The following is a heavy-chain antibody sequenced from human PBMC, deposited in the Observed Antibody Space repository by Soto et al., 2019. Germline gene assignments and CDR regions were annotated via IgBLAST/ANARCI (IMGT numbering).Heavy chain of an antibody. CDR1: GYTFTSYD. J-gene: IGHJ4*02. Sequence: QVQLVQSGAEVKKPGASVKVSCKASGYTFTSYDINWVRQATGQGLEWMGWMNPNSGNTGYAQKFQGRVTMTRNTTISTAYMELSSLRSEATAVYYCTRSTRKEYSSGWYYYFDYWGQGTLVTVSS. V-gene: IGHV1-8*01. D-gene: IGHD6-19*01. CDR3: TRSTRKEYSSGWYYYFDY. CDR2: MNPNSGNT.